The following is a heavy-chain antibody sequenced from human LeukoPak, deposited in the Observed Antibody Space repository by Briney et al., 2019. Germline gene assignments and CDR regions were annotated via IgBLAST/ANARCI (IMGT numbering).Heavy chain of an antibody. Sequence: GGSLRLSCAASGFTFDDYVMTWVRQVPGKGLEWIAEINWIGDTTRYGDSVKGRFTISRDNAKNSLDLQINGLRVEDTAFYYCATNPPGRTYLQDWGQGTLVTVSS. CDR1: GFTFDDYV. J-gene: IGHJ1*01. CDR3: ATNPPGRTYLQD. CDR2: INWIGDTT. V-gene: IGHV3-20*04. D-gene: IGHD1-1*01.